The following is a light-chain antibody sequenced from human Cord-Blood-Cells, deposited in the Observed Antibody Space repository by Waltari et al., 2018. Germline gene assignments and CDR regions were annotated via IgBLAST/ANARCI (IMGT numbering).Light chain of an antibody. CDR1: SRDGGSYNL. V-gene: IGLV2-23*01. J-gene: IGLJ2*01. CDR3: CSYAGSVV. Sequence: QSALTQPASVSGSTGPAITISCTGTSRDGGSYNLFSWYQQHPGKAPKRMIYEGSKPPSGVSNRFSGSKSGNTASLTISGLQAEDEADYYCCSYAGSVVFGGGTKLTVL. CDR2: EGS.